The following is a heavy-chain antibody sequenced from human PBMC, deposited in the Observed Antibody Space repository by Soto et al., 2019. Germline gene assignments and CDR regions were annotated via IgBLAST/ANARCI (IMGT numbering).Heavy chain of an antibody. J-gene: IGHJ2*01. Sequence: QVQLQESGPGLVKPSQTLSLTCTVSGGSISSGGYYWSWIRQHPGKGLEWIGYIDYSGSTYYNPSRKSRVTRSVDTSKNQFALKLSSVTAADTAVYYCARDYQKGYFDLWGRGTLVAVSS. CDR1: GGSISSGGYY. CDR3: ARDYQKGYFDL. D-gene: IGHD3-16*02. CDR2: IDYSGST. V-gene: IGHV4-31*03.